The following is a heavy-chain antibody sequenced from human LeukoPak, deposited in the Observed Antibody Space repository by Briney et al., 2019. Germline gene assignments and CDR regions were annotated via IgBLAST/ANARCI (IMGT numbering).Heavy chain of an antibody. CDR3: ANDWDSSGFDY. V-gene: IGHV3-43*02. CDR2: ISGDGGST. J-gene: IGHJ4*02. Sequence: PGGSLRLSCPASGFTFDDYAMHWVRQAPGKGLEWVSLISGDGGSTYYADSVKGRFTISRDNSKNSLYLQMNSLRTEDTALYYCANDWDSSGFDYWGQGTLVTVSS. D-gene: IGHD3-22*01. CDR1: GFTFDDYA.